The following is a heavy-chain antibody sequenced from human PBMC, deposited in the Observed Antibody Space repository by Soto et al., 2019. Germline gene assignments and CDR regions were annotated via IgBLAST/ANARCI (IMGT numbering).Heavy chain of an antibody. V-gene: IGHV4-59*01. J-gene: IGHJ5*02. CDR3: AGDRGYCTNGVCYTYWFDP. CDR2: IYYSGST. Sequence: SETLSLTCTVSGGSISSYYWIWIRQPPGKGLEWIGYIYYSGSTNYNPSLKSRVTISVDTSKNRFSLKLSSVTAADTAVYYCAGDRGYCTNGVCYTYWFDPWGQGTLVTVSS. D-gene: IGHD2-8*01. CDR1: GGSISSYY.